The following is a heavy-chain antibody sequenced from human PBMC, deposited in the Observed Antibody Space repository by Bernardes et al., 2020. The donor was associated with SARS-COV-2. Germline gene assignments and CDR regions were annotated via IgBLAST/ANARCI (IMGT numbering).Heavy chain of an antibody. J-gene: IGHJ2*01. CDR1: GGSISSYY. V-gene: IGHV4-59*01. CDR3: ARGLGSVVPADLDWYFDL. D-gene: IGHD2-2*01. CDR2: IYYSGST. Sequence: SETLSLTCTVSGGSISSYYWSWIRQPPGKGLEWIGYIYYSGSTNYNPFLKSRVTISVDTSKNQFSLKLSSVTAADTAVYYCARGLGSVVPADLDWYFDLWGRGTLVTVSS.